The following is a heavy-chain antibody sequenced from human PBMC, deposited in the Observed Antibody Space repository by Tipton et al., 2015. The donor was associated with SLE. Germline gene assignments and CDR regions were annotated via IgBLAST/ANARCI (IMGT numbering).Heavy chain of an antibody. Sequence: SLRLSCAASGFSFSTSAMHWVRQAPGKGLEWVAVISNDGNREFYADSVKGRFTISRDNAKNSLYLQMNSLRAEDTAVYYCARDVDTAMVRDPFDYWGQGTLVTVSS. V-gene: IGHV3-30*04. D-gene: IGHD5-18*01. CDR3: ARDVDTAMVRDPFDY. CDR1: GFSFSTSA. CDR2: ISNDGNRE. J-gene: IGHJ4*02.